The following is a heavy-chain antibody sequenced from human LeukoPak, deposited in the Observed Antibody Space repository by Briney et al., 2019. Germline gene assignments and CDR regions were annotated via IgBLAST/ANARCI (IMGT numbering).Heavy chain of an antibody. V-gene: IGHV1-2*02. D-gene: IGHD4-17*01. J-gene: IGHJ6*03. CDR3: ARVRRVTTGGYYYYYYMDV. Sequence: ASVKVSCKASGYTFTGYYMHWVRQAPGQGLEWMGWINPNSGGTNYAQKFQGRVTMTRDTSISTAYMELSRLRSDDTAVYYCARVRRVTTGGYYYYYYMDVWGKGTTVTVSS. CDR1: GYTFTGYY. CDR2: INPNSGGT.